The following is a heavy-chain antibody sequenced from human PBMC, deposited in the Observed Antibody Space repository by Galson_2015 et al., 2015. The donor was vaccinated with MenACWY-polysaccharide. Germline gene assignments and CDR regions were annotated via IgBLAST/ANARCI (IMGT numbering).Heavy chain of an antibody. Sequence: PALVKPTQTLTLTCTFSGFSLSTSGVGVGWIRQPPGEALEWLALIYWDDDKRYSPSLKSRLTITKDTSKNQVVLTMTNMDPVDTATYYCAHSGNDFWSGYYLVFDYWGQGTLVTVSS. CDR3: AHSGNDFWSGYYLVFDY. V-gene: IGHV2-5*02. CDR1: GFSLSTSGVG. J-gene: IGHJ4*02. CDR2: IYWDDDK. D-gene: IGHD3-3*01.